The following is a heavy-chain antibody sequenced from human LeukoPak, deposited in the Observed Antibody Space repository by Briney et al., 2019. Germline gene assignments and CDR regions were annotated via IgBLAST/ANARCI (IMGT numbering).Heavy chain of an antibody. CDR3: ARDPAARTDYYYYGMDV. Sequence: GASVKVSCKASGYTFTSYYMHWVRQAPGQGLEWMGIINPSGGSTSYAQKFQGRVTTTRDTSTSTVYMELSSLRSEDTAVYYCARDPAARTDYYYYGMDVWGQGTTVTVSS. CDR1: GYTFTSYY. D-gene: IGHD6-6*01. V-gene: IGHV1-46*01. J-gene: IGHJ6*02. CDR2: INPSGGST.